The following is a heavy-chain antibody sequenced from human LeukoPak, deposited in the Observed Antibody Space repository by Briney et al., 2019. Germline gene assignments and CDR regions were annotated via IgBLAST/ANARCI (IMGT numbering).Heavy chain of an antibody. D-gene: IGHD2-2*01. CDR2: ISSSSTYI. V-gene: IGHV3-21*01. Sequence: GGSLRLSCAASGFTFSDYSMNWVRQAPGKGPEWVSSISSSSTYIYYTDSVKGRFTVPRDNAKNSVYLQMNSLRAEDTAVYYCARDSCSSTSCYWDDYWGQGTLVTVSS. CDR3: ARDSCSSTSCYWDDY. J-gene: IGHJ4*02. CDR1: GFTFSDYS.